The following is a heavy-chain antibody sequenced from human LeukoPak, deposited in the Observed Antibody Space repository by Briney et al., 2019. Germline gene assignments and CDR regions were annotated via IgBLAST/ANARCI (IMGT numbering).Heavy chain of an antibody. V-gene: IGHV3-7*01. CDR3: ARSFDY. J-gene: IGHJ4*02. CDR2: INQDGSEK. CDR1: GFTFSSFW. Sequence: GGSLRLSCAASGFTFSSFWMNWVRQAPGRGLEWVANINQDGSEKYYVASVKGRFTISRDNAKNSLYLRMNSLRADDTAVYYCARSFDYWGQGTLVTVSS.